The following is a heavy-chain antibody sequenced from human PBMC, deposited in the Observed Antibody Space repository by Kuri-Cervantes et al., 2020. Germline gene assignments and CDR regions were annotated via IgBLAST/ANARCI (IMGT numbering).Heavy chain of an antibody. J-gene: IGHJ4*02. CDR2: ISWNSGSI. CDR3: ARGRYSSGWRPSYYFDY. CDR1: GFTFDDYA. D-gene: IGHD6-19*01. V-gene: IGHV3-9*01. Sequence: SLKISCAASGFTFDDYAMHWVRQAPGKGLEWVSGISWNSGSIGYADSVKGRFTIPRDNAKNSLYLQMNSLRAEDTAVYYCARGRYSSGWRPSYYFDYWGQGTLVTVSS.